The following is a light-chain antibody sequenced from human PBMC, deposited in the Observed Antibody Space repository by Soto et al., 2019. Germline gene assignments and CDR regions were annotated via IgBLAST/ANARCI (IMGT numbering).Light chain of an antibody. CDR1: HSVNSH. J-gene: IGKJ5*01. CDR3: QQYKNWPL. CDR2: GAS. Sequence: EIVLTQSPGTLSLSPGERVTLSCRTSHSVNSHVAWYQQKPGQAPRLLPYGASTRATGIPVRFSGSGFGTEFTLTISSLQSEDFAVYYCQQYKNWPLFGQGTRLEIK. V-gene: IGKV3-15*01.